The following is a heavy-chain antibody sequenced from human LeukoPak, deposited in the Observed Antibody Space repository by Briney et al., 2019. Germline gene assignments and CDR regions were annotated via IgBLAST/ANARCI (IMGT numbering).Heavy chain of an antibody. Sequence: SETLSLTCTVPGGSVNNNAYYWGWVRQPPGKGLEYIGNVYYSGITYYNPSLQSRVTISVDTSNNQFSLKLSSVTAADTAVYYCARSDYSGYFDYWGQGTLVSVSS. D-gene: IGHD4-11*01. J-gene: IGHJ4*02. CDR1: GGSVNNNAYY. V-gene: IGHV4-39*01. CDR3: ARSDYSGYFDY. CDR2: VYYSGIT.